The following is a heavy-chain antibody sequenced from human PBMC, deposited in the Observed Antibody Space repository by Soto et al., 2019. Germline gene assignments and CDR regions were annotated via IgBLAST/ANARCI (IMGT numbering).Heavy chain of an antibody. Sequence: QLQLQESGPGLVKPSETLSLTCTVSGGSISSSSYYWGWIRQPPGKGLEWLGSIYYSGRTYYNPSLKSLVTISVDTSKNQFCLKLSSVTAADTAVYYCGRDAGVTTPQALKVPDAFDIWGQGTMVTVS. V-gene: IGHV4-39*01. CDR3: GRDAGVTTPQALKVPDAFDI. J-gene: IGHJ3*02. CDR2: IYYSGRT. D-gene: IGHD4-17*01. CDR1: GGSISSSSYY.